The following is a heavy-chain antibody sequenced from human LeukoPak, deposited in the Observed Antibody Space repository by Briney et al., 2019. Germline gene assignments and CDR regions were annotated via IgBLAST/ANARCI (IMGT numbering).Heavy chain of an antibody. CDR2: IKHDGNEK. CDR3: ARGRVGRDGHSNFDY. J-gene: IGHJ4*02. D-gene: IGHD5-24*01. V-gene: IGHV3-7*05. CDR1: GFTFSSYW. Sequence: QPGGSLRLSCAASGFTFSSYWMSWVRQAPGTGLEWVANIKHDGNEKYYVDSVKGRFSISRDSAKNSLYLQMNSLRAEDTAVYYCARGRVGRDGHSNFDYWGQGTLDTVSS.